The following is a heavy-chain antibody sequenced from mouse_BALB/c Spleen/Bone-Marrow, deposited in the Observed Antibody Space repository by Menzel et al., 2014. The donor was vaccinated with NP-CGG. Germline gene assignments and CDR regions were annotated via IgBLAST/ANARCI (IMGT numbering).Heavy chain of an antibody. CDR2: ISSGSSSI. Sequence: EVQLVESGGGLVQPGGSRKLSCAASGFTFSRFGMHWVRQAPEKGLEXVAFISSGSSSIYYTDTVKGRFTISRDNPKNTLFLQMTSLRSEDTAMYYCGRGDYWGQGTTLTVSS. J-gene: IGHJ2*01. CDR1: GFTFSRFG. V-gene: IGHV5-17*02. CDR3: GRGDY.